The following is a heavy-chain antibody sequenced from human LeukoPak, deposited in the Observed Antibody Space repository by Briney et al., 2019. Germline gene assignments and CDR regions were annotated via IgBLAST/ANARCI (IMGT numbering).Heavy chain of an antibody. CDR1: GYTFTSYG. V-gene: IGHV1-18*01. CDR3: ARDLPRIVGATRNRYWFDP. Sequence: ASVKVSCKASGYTFTSYGISWVRQAPGQGLEWMGWISAYNGNTNYAQKLQGRVTMTTDTSTSIAYMELRSLRSDDTAVYYCARDLPRIVGATRNRYWFDPWGQGTLVTVSS. D-gene: IGHD1-26*01. CDR2: ISAYNGNT. J-gene: IGHJ5*02.